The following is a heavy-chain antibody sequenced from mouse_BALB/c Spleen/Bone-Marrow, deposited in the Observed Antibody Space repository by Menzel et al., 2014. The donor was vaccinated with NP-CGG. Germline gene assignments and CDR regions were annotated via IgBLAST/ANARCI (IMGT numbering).Heavy chain of an antibody. Sequence: EVQLQQSGPELVKPGASVKMSCKASGYTFTDYYMDWVKQSHGESFEWIGRVTPYNGGTTYNQKFKGKATLTVDKSSSTAYMALNSLTSEGSAVYYCARTGYWGQGTTLTVSS. CDR1: GYTFTDYY. CDR2: VTPYNGGT. J-gene: IGHJ2*01. V-gene: IGHV1-19*01. CDR3: ARTGY.